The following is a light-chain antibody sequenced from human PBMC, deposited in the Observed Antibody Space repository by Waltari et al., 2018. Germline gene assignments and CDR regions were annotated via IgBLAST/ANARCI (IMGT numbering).Light chain of an antibody. CDR3: QQSYSTPWT. CDR2: AAS. J-gene: IGKJ1*01. Sequence: DIQMTQSPSSLSASVGDRVTITCRASQSISSYLNWYQQKPGKAPKLLIYAASSLQRGVPSRFSGSGSGTDFTLTISSLQPEDFATYYCQQSYSTPWTFGQWTKVEIK. V-gene: IGKV1-39*01. CDR1: QSISSY.